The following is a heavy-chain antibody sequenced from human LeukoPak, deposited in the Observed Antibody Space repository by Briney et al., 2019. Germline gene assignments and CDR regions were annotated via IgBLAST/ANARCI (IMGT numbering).Heavy chain of an antibody. J-gene: IGHJ3*02. CDR2: ISSSSSYI. Sequence: PGGSLRLSCAASGFTFSSYSMNWVRQAPGKGLEWVSSISSSSSYIYYADSVKGRFTISRDNAKNTLYLQMNSLRAEDTAVYYCAREWSGLAAAVYAFEIWGQGTMVTVSS. D-gene: IGHD6-13*01. CDR1: GFTFSSYS. CDR3: AREWSGLAAAVYAFEI. V-gene: IGHV3-21*01.